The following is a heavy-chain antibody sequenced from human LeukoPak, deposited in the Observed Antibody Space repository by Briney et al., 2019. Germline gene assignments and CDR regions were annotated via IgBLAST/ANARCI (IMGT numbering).Heavy chain of an antibody. V-gene: IGHV1-2*02. CDR3: ARDPGIAVAGDFDY. Sequence: ASVKVSRKASGYTFTGYYMHWVRQAPGQGLEWMGWINPNSGGTNYAQKFQGRVTMTRDTSISTAYMELSRLRSDDTAVYYCARDPGIAVAGDFDYWGQGTLVTVSS. D-gene: IGHD6-19*01. CDR2: INPNSGGT. CDR1: GYTFTGYY. J-gene: IGHJ4*02.